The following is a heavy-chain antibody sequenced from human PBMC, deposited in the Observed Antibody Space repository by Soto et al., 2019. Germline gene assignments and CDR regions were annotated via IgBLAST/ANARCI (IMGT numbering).Heavy chain of an antibody. CDR3: DRVGKVAHGWFDP. CDR1: GGSISSGDYY. V-gene: IGHV4-30-4*01. CDR2: IYYSGST. D-gene: IGHD2-15*01. Sequence: PSETLSLTCTVSGGSISSGDYYWSWIRQPPGKGLEWIGYIYYSGSTYYNPSLKSRVTISVDTSKNQFSLKLSSVTAADTAVYYCDRVGKVAHGWFDPWGQGTLVTVSS. J-gene: IGHJ5*02.